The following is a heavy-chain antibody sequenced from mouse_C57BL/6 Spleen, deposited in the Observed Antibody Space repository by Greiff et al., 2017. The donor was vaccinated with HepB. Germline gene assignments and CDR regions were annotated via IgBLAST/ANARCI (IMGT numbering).Heavy chain of an antibody. CDR2: IYPGDGDT. J-gene: IGHJ1*03. Sequence: QVQLQQSGPELVKPGASVKISCKASGYAFSSSWMNWVKQRPGKGLEWIGRIYPGDGDTNYNEKFKSKATLTVDKSSSTAYMQLSSLTSEDSAVYYCARNPYGYDSYWYFDVWGTGTTVTVSS. D-gene: IGHD2-2*01. CDR1: GYAFSSSW. V-gene: IGHV1-82*01. CDR3: ARNPYGYDSYWYFDV.